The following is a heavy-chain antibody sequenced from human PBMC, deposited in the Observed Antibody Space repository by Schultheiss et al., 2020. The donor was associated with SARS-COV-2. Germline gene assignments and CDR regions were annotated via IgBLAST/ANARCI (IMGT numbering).Heavy chain of an antibody. D-gene: IGHD6-19*01. CDR2: ISYDGSNK. V-gene: IGHV3-30*03. CDR3: ARYGIAVAVGSFDY. J-gene: IGHJ4*02. Sequence: GGSLRLSCAASGFTFSSYGMHWVRQAPGKGLEWVAVISYDGSNKYYADSVKGRFTISRDNSKNTLYLQMNSLRAEDTAVYYCARYGIAVAVGSFDYWGQGTLVTVSS. CDR1: GFTFSSYG.